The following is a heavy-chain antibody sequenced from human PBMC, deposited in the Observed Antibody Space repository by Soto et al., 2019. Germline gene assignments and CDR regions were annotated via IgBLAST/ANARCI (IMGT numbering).Heavy chain of an antibody. V-gene: IGHV4-39*07. D-gene: IGHD3-3*01. Sequence: PSETLSLTCTVSGGSISSGDYYWSWIRQTPGKGREWIGEINYRGSTYYNPSLESRITMAVDTSKNQFSLKLSSVTAADTAVYFCVRGQPHRITIFEVVIRSYDYGMDVWGQGTTVTVSS. J-gene: IGHJ6*02. CDR2: INYRGST. CDR3: VRGQPHRITIFEVVIRSYDYGMDV. CDR1: GGSISSGDYY.